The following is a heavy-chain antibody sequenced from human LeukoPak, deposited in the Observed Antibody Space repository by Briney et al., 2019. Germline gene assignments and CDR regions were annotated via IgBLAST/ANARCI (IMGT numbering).Heavy chain of an antibody. V-gene: IGHV1-18*01. J-gene: IGHJ5*02. CDR1: GYTFTSYG. CDR2: ISAYNGNT. D-gene: IGHD3-3*01. Sequence: ASVKVSCKASGYTFTSYGISWVRQAPGQGLEWMGWISAYNGNTNYAQKLQGRVTMTTDTSTSTAYMELRSLRSDDTAVYYCARSRDFWSGSSNWLDPWGQGTLVTVSS. CDR3: ARSRDFWSGSSNWLDP.